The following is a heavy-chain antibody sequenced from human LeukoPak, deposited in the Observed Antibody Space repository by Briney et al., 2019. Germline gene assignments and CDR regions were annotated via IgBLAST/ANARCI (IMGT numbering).Heavy chain of an antibody. CDR2: IIPIFGTA. CDR1: GGTFSSYA. V-gene: IGHV1-69*06. Sequence: SVKVSCKASGGTFSSYAISWVRQAPGQGLEWMGGIIPIFGTANYAQKFQGRVTITADKSTSTAYMELSSLRSEDTAVYYCARDDRGEVKSPIGFDYWGQGTLVTVSS. D-gene: IGHD3-22*01. J-gene: IGHJ4*02. CDR3: ARDDRGEVKSPIGFDY.